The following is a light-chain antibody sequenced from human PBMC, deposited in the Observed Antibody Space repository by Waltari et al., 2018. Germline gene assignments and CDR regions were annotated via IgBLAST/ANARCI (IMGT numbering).Light chain of an antibody. CDR2: GAS. CDR1: QSVSSSY. V-gene: IGKV3-20*01. Sequence: EIVLTQSPGTLSLSPGERAPLSCRASQSVSSSYLAWYQQKPGQAPRLLIYGASSRSTGIPDRFSGSGSGTDFTLTISRLEPEDFAVYYCQQYGSSPRITFGPGTKVDIK. J-gene: IGKJ3*01. CDR3: QQYGSSPRIT.